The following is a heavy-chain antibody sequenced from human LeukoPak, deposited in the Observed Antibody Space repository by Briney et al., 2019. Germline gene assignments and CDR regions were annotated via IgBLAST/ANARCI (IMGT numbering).Heavy chain of an antibody. CDR3: ARGPYKYDGSGAFDI. J-gene: IGHJ3*02. CDR2: INHNEFT. CDR1: GGSFTTYY. V-gene: IGHV4-34*01. Sequence: SETLSPTCAVYGGSFTTYYWSWIRQPPGKGLEWIGEINHNEFTNYNPSLKSRVTISVDTSKNQFSLKLTSVTAADTAVYYCARGPYKYDGSGAFDIWGQGTMVTVSS. D-gene: IGHD3-22*01.